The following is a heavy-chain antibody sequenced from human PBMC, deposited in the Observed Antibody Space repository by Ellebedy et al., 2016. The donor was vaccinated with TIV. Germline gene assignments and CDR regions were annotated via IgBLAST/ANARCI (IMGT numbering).Heavy chain of an antibody. Sequence: GESLKISXAASGFTFSSYGMHWVRQAPGKVLEWVAVIWYDGSNKYYADSVKGRFTISRDNSKNTLYLQMNSLRAEDTAVYYCARDRGGLLPYYYGMDVWGQGTTVTVSS. J-gene: IGHJ6*02. D-gene: IGHD1-26*01. CDR1: GFTFSSYG. CDR3: ARDRGGLLPYYYGMDV. CDR2: IWYDGSNK. V-gene: IGHV3-33*01.